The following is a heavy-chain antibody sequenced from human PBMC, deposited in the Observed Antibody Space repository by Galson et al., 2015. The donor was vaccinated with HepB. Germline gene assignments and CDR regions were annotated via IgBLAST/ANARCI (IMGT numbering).Heavy chain of an antibody. CDR1: GGTFSSYA. D-gene: IGHD1-26*01. Sequence: KVSCKASGGTFSSYAIGWVRQMPGKGLEWMGIIYPADSDTRYSPSFQGQVTISADKSISTAYLQWSSLKASDTAMYYCARPEGAHWYFDLWGRGTLVTVSS. J-gene: IGHJ2*01. CDR2: IYPADSDT. V-gene: IGHV5-51*01. CDR3: ARPEGAHWYFDL.